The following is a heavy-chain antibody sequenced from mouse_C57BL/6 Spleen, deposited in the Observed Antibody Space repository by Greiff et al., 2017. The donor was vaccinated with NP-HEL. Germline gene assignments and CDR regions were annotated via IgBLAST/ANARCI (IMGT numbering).Heavy chain of an antibody. Sequence: EVKLMESGGGLVKPGGSLKLSCAASGFTFSDYGMHWVRQAPEKGLEWVAYISSGSSTIYYADTVKGRFTISRDNAKNTLFLQMTSLRSEDTAMYYCARGYYGSSYWFAYWGQGTLVTVSA. CDR3: ARGYYGSSYWFAY. V-gene: IGHV5-17*01. J-gene: IGHJ3*01. D-gene: IGHD1-1*01. CDR2: ISSGSSTI. CDR1: GFTFSDYG.